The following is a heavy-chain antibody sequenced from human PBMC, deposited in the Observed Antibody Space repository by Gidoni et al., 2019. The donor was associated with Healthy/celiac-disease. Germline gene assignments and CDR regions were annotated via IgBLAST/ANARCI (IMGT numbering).Heavy chain of an antibody. CDR3: ARHVDIVVVVAATLWFDP. CDR2: ST. Sequence: STYYNPSLKSRVTISVDTSKNQFSLKLSSVTAADTAVYYCARHVDIVVVVAATLWFDPWGQGTLVTVSS. V-gene: IGHV4-39*01. D-gene: IGHD2-15*01. J-gene: IGHJ5*02.